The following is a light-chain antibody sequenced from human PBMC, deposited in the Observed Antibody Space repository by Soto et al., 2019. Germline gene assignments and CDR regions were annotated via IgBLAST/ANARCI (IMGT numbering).Light chain of an antibody. Sequence: EVEMTQSPATLSLSPGERATLSCRASQSVGSLLAWYQQKPGQAPRLLIYRASTRATGISGRFRGSGSGTEFTLTITSLQSEDFAVYYCQQYNDWPITFGQGTRLEIK. J-gene: IGKJ5*01. V-gene: IGKV3-15*01. CDR3: QQYNDWPIT. CDR1: QSVGSL. CDR2: RAS.